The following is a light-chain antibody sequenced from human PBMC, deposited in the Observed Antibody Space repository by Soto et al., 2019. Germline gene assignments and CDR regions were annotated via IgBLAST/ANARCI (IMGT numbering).Light chain of an antibody. J-gene: IGKJ5*01. Sequence: ELVLTQSPATLSLSPGEKATLSCRASHSLIKSLAWYQQKPGQAPRLLIYDASDRAAGIPARFSGSESRTDFTLTISSLEPDDFAVYYCQLRTTFGQGTRLEIK. CDR1: HSLIKS. V-gene: IGKV3-11*01. CDR3: QLRTT. CDR2: DAS.